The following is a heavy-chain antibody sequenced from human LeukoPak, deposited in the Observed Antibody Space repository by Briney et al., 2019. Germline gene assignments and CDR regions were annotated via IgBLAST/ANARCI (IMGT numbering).Heavy chain of an antibody. V-gene: IGHV3-30*19. D-gene: IGHD4-17*01. CDR2: ISYDGSNK. Sequence: PGRSLRLSCAASGFTFSSYGMHWVRQAPGKGLEWVAVISYDGSNKYYADSVKGRFTISRDNSKNTLYLQMNSLRAEDTAVYYCARETTVTHFDYWGQGTLVTVSS. CDR1: GFTFSSYG. J-gene: IGHJ4*02. CDR3: ARETTVTHFDY.